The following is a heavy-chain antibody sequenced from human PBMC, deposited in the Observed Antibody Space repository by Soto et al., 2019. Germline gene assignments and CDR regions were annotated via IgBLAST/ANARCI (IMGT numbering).Heavy chain of an antibody. CDR1: GGSFGSYY. V-gene: IGHV4-59*01. CDR2: IYYRGST. D-gene: IGHD2-21*01. J-gene: IGHJ6*02. CDR3: ATGLFVPDNYFYYGVDV. Sequence: QVQLQESGPGLVKPSETLSLACTVSGGSFGSYYWSWIRQPPGKGLEWIGYIYYRGSTNYNPSLKSRATTSIDTSKHQLALRLSSVTAADSAVYYCATGLFVPDNYFYYGVDVWGHGTAVTISS.